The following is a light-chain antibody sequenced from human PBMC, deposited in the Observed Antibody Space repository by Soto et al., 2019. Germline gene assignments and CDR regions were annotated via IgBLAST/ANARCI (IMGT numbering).Light chain of an antibody. V-gene: IGKV3-20*01. CDR3: QHSFNSPRT. Sequence: EIVLTQSPGTLSLSPGERATLSCRASQSVSSSYLAWYQQKPGQAPRLLIYGASSRATGIPDRFSGSGSGTDFTLTISRLEPEDFAVYYCQHSFNSPRTFGQGTKVDIK. CDR1: QSVSSSY. CDR2: GAS. J-gene: IGKJ1*01.